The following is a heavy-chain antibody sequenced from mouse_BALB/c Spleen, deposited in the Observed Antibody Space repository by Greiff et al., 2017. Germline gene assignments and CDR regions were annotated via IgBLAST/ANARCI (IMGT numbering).Heavy chain of an antibody. D-gene: IGHD2-3*01. CDR1: GFTFTDYY. V-gene: IGHV7-3*02. CDR2: IRNKANGYTT. CDR3: ARDGYYVAWFAY. Sequence: DVKLQESGGGLVQPGGSLRLSCATSGFTFTDYYMSWVRQPPGKALEWLGFIRNKANGYTTEYSASVKGRFTISRDNSQSILYLQMNTLRAEDSATYYCARDGYYVAWFAYWGQGTLVTVSA. J-gene: IGHJ3*01.